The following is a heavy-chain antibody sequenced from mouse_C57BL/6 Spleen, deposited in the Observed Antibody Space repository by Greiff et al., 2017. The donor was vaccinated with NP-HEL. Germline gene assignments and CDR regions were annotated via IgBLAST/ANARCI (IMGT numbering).Heavy chain of an antibody. D-gene: IGHD6-1*01. CDR1: GYTFTSYW. V-gene: IGHV1-50*01. CDR2: IDPSDSYT. Sequence: VQLQQPGAELVKPGASVKLSCKASGYTFTSYWMQWVKQRPGQGLEWIGEIDPSDSYTNYNQKFKGKATLTVDTSSSTAYMQLSSLTSEDSAVYYFARNHRRSHDHFDFWGQGTTLTVSS. CDR3: ARNHRRSHDHFDF. J-gene: IGHJ2*01.